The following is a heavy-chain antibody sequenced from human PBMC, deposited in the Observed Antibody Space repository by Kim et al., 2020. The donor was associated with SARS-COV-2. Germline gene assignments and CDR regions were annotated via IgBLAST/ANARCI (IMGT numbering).Heavy chain of an antibody. Sequence: SETLSLTCAVYDGSFSDYFWSWIRQPPGEGLEWIAEIHHSGNTNYNPSLKSRVTISVDTSKKQISLKLFSVTAADTAVYYCARTYYGFDYWGQGTLDTVS. V-gene: IGHV4-34*01. CDR2: IHHSGNT. D-gene: IGHD3-22*01. J-gene: IGHJ4*02. CDR3: ARTYYGFDY. CDR1: DGSFSDYF.